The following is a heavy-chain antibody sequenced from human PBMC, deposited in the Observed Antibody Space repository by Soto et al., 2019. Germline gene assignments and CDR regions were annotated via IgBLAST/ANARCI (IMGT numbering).Heavy chain of an antibody. CDR3: ASSNYDILTGYSFDY. J-gene: IGHJ4*02. V-gene: IGHV5-10-1*01. CDR2: IDPSDSYT. CDR1: GYSFTSYW. D-gene: IGHD3-9*01. Sequence: GESLKISCKGSGYSFTSYWIGWVRQMPGKGLEWMGRIDPSDSYTNYSPSFQGHVTISADKSISTAYLQWSSLKASDTAMYYCASSNYDILTGYSFDYWGQGTLVTVSS.